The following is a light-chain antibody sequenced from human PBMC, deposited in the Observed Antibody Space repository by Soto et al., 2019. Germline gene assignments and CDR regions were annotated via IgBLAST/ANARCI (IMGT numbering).Light chain of an antibody. CDR1: SSDVDGYNY. CDR3: SSYTSSSTLV. V-gene: IGLV2-14*01. Sequence: QSALTQPASVSGSPGQSITISCTGTSSDVDGYNYVSWYQQHPGKAPKLMIYDVSNRPSGVSNRFSGSKSGNTASLTISGLQAEYEADYYCSSYTSSSTLVFGGGTQPTVL. CDR2: DVS. J-gene: IGLJ3*02.